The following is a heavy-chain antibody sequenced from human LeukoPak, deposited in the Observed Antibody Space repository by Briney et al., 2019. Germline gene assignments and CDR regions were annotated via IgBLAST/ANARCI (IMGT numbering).Heavy chain of an antibody. Sequence: ASVKVSCKVSGYTLTELSMHWVRQAPGKGLEWMGGFDPEDGETIYVQKFQGRVTMTEDTSTDTAYMELSSLRSEDTAVYYCATGSRYCSSPSCPFDYWGQGTLVTVSS. CDR3: ATGSRYCSSPSCPFDY. CDR1: GYTLTELS. J-gene: IGHJ4*02. CDR2: FDPEDGET. D-gene: IGHD2-2*01. V-gene: IGHV1-24*01.